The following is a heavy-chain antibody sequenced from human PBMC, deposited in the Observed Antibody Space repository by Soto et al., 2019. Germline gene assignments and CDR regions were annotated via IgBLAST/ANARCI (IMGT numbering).Heavy chain of an antibody. V-gene: IGHV3-7*01. CDR2: IKQDGSEK. D-gene: IGHD3-3*01. CDR3: AKFPASGYYNFDY. CDR1: GFTFSSYW. Sequence: GGSLRLSCAASGFTFSSYWMSWVRQAPGKGLEWVANIKQDGSEKYYVDSVKGRFTISRDNAKNSLYLQMNSLRAEDTAVYYCAKFPASGYYNFDYRGQGTLVTVSS. J-gene: IGHJ4*02.